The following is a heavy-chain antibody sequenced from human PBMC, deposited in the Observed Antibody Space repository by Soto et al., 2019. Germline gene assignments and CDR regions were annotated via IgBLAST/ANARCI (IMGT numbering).Heavy chain of an antibody. CDR2: IYNSGV. J-gene: IGHJ5*02. CDR3: ARHPTGFQNWIDP. V-gene: IGHV4-39*01. CDR1: GGSTSSSTDS. D-gene: IGHD2-15*01. Sequence: PSELRSVTCTVFGGSTSSSTDSRGWIRPPPGKWLEWIGSIYNSGVDYNPSLKSRVTISVDTSKTQFSLRLTSVTAADTALYYCARHPTGFQNWIDPWGQGIMVTVSP.